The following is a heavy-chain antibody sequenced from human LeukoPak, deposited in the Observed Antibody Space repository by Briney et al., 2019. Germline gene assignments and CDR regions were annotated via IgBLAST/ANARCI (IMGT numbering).Heavy chain of an antibody. J-gene: IGHJ4*02. CDR3: ARGRVFLDY. CDR2: IWCDGCNK. CDR1: GFPFSRYG. V-gene: IGHV3-33*01. Sequence: GGSLRLSCGACGFPFSRYGMHGLRRAPGKGLEGVADIWCDGCNKYYADSVKRRLTIYRDNSKNTLYLQMNSQRAEDTAVYYGARGRVFLDYWGQGTLVTVSS.